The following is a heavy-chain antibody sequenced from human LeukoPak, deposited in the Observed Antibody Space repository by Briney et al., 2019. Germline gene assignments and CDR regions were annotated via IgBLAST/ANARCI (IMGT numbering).Heavy chain of an antibody. J-gene: IGHJ4*02. D-gene: IGHD3-22*01. CDR3: AKGLGYYDSSNPFDY. V-gene: IGHV3-64*04. CDR1: GFTFSNYA. CDR2: ISSNGGST. Sequence: GGSLRLSCSAFGFTFSNYAMHWVRQAPGKGLEYVSAISSNGGSTYSADSVKGRFTISRDNSKNTLYLQMNSLRAEDTAVYYCAKGLGYYDSSNPFDYWGQGTLVTVSS.